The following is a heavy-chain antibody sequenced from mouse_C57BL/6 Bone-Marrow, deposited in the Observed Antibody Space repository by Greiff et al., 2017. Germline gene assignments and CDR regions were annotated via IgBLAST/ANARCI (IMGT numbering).Heavy chain of an antibody. J-gene: IGHJ2*01. V-gene: IGHV5-17*01. CDR1: GFTFSDYG. D-gene: IGHD2-5*01. CDR2: ISSGSSTL. CDR3: ARPTIVTTSDY. Sequence: DVMLVESGGGLVKPGGSLKLSCAASGFTFSDYGMHWVRQAPEKGLEWVAYISSGSSTLYYADTVKGRFTISRDNAKNTLFLQMTSLRSEDTAMYYCARPTIVTTSDYWGQGTTLTVSS.